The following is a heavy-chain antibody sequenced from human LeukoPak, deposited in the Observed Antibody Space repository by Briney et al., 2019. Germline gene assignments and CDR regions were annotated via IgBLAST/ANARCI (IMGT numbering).Heavy chain of an antibody. CDR3: ASTRRYFDWLLD. CDR1: GFTFSSYW. J-gene: IGHJ4*02. D-gene: IGHD3-9*01. CDR2: IKQDGSEK. V-gene: IGHV3-7*01. Sequence: GGSLRLSCAASGFTFSSYWMSWVRQAPGKGLEGLANIKQDGSEKYYVDSVKGRFTISRDNAKNSLYLQMNSLRAEDTAVYYCASTRRYFDWLLDWGQGTLVTVSS.